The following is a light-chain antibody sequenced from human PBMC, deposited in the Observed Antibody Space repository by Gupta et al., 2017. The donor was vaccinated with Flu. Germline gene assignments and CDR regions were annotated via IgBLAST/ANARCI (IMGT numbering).Light chain of an antibody. CDR1: QTVSSPY. J-gene: IGKJ1*01. CDR2: GAS. CDR3: HQDLDSHE. Sequence: DIVLTQSPGTLSLSPGERATLSCRTSQTVSSPYLAWYQQKPGQAPRLLIYGASNRAPGIPDRFGGSGSGTDFTLTSTRREPEDFAVYYWHQDLDSHEFGQGTRVEIK. V-gene: IGKV3-20*01.